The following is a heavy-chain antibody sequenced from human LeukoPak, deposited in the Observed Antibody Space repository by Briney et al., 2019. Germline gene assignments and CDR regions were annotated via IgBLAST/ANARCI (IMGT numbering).Heavy chain of an antibody. D-gene: IGHD6-13*01. J-gene: IGHJ4*02. Sequence: TGGSLRLSCAASGFTFSSYSMNWVRQAPGKGLEWVSSISSSSSYIYYAASVKGRFTISRDNAKNSLYLQMNSLRAEDTAVYYCAAPQYSSSRYLPYYWGQGTLVTVSS. V-gene: IGHV3-21*01. CDR2: ISSSSSYI. CDR1: GFTFSSYS. CDR3: AAPQYSSSRYLPYY.